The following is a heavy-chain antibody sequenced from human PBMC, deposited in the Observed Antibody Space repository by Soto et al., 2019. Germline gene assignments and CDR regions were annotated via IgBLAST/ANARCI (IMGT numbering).Heavy chain of an antibody. CDR3: AREWASGHDYGDYNWFDP. Sequence: QVQLQESGPGLVKPSETLSLTCTVSGGSVSSGSYYWSWIRQPPGKGLEWIGYIYYSGSTNYNPALKSRVTISVDTSKNQFSLKLSSVTAADTAVYYCAREWASGHDYGDYNWFDPWGQGTLVTVSS. V-gene: IGHV4-61*01. CDR1: GGSVSSGSYY. CDR2: IYYSGST. D-gene: IGHD4-17*01. J-gene: IGHJ5*02.